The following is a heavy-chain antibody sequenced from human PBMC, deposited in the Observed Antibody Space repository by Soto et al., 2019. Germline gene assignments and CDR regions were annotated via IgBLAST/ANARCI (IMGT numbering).Heavy chain of an antibody. CDR3: ARHDYGSYYYYCMDV. CDR1: GGSISSYY. J-gene: IGHJ6*03. V-gene: IGHV4-59*08. Sequence: SETLSLTCTVSGGSISSYYWSWIRQPPGKGLEWSGYIYYSGSTNYNPSLKSRVTISVDTSKNQFSLKLSSVTAADTAVYYCARHDYGSYYYYCMDVWGKGTTVTVSS. CDR2: IYYSGST. D-gene: IGHD3-10*01.